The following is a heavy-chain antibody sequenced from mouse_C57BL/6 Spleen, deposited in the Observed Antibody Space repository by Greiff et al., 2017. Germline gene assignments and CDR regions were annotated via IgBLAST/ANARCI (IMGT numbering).Heavy chain of an antibody. J-gene: IGHJ1*03. CDR1: GYTFTSYW. CDR3: ASNYGSSYWYFDV. D-gene: IGHD1-1*01. V-gene: IGHV1-72*01. Sequence: VQLQQPGAELVKPGASVKLSCKASGYTFTSYWMHWVKQRPGRGLEWIGRIDPNSGGTKYNEKFKSKATLTVDKPSSTAYMQLSSPTSEDSAVYYCASNYGSSYWYFDVWGTGTTVTVSS. CDR2: IDPNSGGT.